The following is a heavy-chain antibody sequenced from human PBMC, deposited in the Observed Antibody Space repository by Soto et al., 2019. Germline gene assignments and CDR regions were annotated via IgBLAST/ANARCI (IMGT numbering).Heavy chain of an antibody. Sequence: PGGSLRLSCAASGFTFSSYGMHWVRQAPGKGLEWVAVISYDGSNKYYADSVKGRFTISRDNSKNTLYLQMNSLRAEDTAVYYCAKDLLAVAATPGLVDPWGQGTLVTVSS. J-gene: IGHJ5*02. CDR3: AKDLLAVAATPGLVDP. CDR2: ISYDGSNK. CDR1: GFTFSSYG. V-gene: IGHV3-30*18. D-gene: IGHD2-15*01.